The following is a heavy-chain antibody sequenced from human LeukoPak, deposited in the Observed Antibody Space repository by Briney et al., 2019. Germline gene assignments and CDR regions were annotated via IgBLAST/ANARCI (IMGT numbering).Heavy chain of an antibody. J-gene: IGHJ5*02. Sequence: SVKVSCKASGGTFSSYAISWVRQAPGQGLEWMGRIIPIFGTANYTQKFQGRVTMTEDTSTDTAYMELSSLRSEDTAVYYCATAVGIAARPDLTNWFDPWGQGTLVTVSS. V-gene: IGHV1-69*06. CDR1: GGTFSSYA. CDR2: IIPIFGTA. CDR3: ATAVGIAARPDLTNWFDP. D-gene: IGHD6-6*01.